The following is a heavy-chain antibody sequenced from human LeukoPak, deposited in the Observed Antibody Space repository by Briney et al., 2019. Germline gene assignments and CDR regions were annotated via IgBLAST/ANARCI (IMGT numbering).Heavy chain of an antibody. V-gene: IGHV3-15*01. Sequence: MTGGSLRLSCAASGFTFSNAWMSWVRQAPGKGLEWVGRIKSKTNGGTIDYAAPVKGRFTISRDDSMNTLYLQMNSLKIEDTAVYYCATDAVKTSAYFDLWGRGALVTVSS. CDR1: GFTFSNAW. J-gene: IGHJ2*01. CDR2: IKSKTNGGTI. CDR3: ATDAVKTSAYFDL.